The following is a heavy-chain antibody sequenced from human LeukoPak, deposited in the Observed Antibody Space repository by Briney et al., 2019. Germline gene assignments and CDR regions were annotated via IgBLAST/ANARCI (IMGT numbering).Heavy chain of an antibody. CDR2: ISWNSGSI. J-gene: IGHJ4*02. D-gene: IGHD6-19*01. CDR1: GFTFDDYA. CDR3: AKQTVAGGSGFDY. V-gene: IGHV3-9*01. Sequence: SLRLSCAASGFTFDDYAMHWVRQAPGKGLEWVSGISWNSGSIGYADSVKGRFTISRDNAKNSLYLQMNSLRAEDTALYYCAKQTVAGGSGFDYWGQGTLVTVSS.